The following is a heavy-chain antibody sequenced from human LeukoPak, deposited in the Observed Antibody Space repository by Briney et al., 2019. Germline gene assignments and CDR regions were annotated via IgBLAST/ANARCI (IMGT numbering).Heavy chain of an antibody. CDR2: IYTGGGR. J-gene: IGHJ4*02. Sequence: PGGSLRLSCAASGFTVSSYYMNWVRQAPGKELEWVSVIYTGGGRYYADSVRGRFTISRDTSKNMVFLQMNSLRVEDTGVYYCARGIDYWGRGTLVTVSS. V-gene: IGHV3-53*01. CDR3: ARGIDY. CDR1: GFTVSSYY.